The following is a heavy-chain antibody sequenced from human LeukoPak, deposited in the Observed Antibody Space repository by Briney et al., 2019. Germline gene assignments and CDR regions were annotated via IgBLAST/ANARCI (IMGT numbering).Heavy chain of an antibody. V-gene: IGHV3-74*01. CDR1: GFTFGDCG. D-gene: IGHD7-27*01. CDR3: ARVLNGEYNWFDP. CDR2: INTDGTTT. Sequence: GGSLRLSCEASGFTFGDCGMSWVRQAPGKGLVWVSRINTDGTTTTYADSLRGRFTISRDNARNTLYLQMNSLRAEDTAVYYCARVLNGEYNWFDPWARELWSPSPQ. J-gene: IGHJ5*02.